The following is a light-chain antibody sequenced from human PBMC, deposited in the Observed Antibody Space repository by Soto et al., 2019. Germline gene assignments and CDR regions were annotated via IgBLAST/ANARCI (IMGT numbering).Light chain of an antibody. CDR3: ATWDDSRNGV. CDR1: TSNIESHP. V-gene: IGLV1-44*01. CDR2: TNN. J-gene: IGLJ1*01. Sequence: QSALTQPPSASGTPGQRITISCSGSTSNIESHPVNWFQQVPGAAPRLLIKTNNQRPSGVPDRFSGSKSGASASLAISGLQSEDEATYYCATWDDSRNGVFGSGTKLTVL.